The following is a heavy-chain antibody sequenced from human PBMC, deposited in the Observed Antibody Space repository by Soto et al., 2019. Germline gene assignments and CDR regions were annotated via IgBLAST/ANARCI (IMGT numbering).Heavy chain of an antibody. D-gene: IGHD2-2*01. CDR2: IIGTGDRT. J-gene: IGHJ4*02. CDR3: EKEFPSCSSPTCSPEGIFDY. V-gene: IGHV3-23*01. CDR1: GLTFRSYA. Sequence: PWMSLRLSCAASGLTFRSYAMTWVRQSPGKGLEWVSAIIGTGDRTYHADSVKGRFTISKDNSKTTVYLQMKSLRAEDTAVYYCEKEFPSCSSPTCSPEGIFDYWGKGTLVTVSS.